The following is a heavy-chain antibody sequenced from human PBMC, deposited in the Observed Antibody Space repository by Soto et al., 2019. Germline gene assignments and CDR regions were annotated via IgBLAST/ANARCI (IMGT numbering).Heavy chain of an antibody. CDR2: INNGGGT. CDR3: ATSSDWSPLLDY. V-gene: IGHV1-2*02. CDR1: QYTFTNYY. Sequence: ASVKVSCKASQYTFTNYYLHWVRQAPGQRPEWMGWINNGGGTICAQKFQGRLTMTRDTSITTAYMELSRLSSDDTAFYYCATSSDWSPLLDYWGQGTLVTVSS. J-gene: IGHJ4*02. D-gene: IGHD6-19*01.